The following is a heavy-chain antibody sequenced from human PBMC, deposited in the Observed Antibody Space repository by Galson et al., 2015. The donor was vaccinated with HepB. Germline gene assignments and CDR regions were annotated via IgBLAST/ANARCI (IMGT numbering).Heavy chain of an antibody. CDR2: IDPRDSYT. CDR3: ARGLGDYGDYSYFDY. J-gene: IGHJ4*02. D-gene: IGHD4-17*01. CDR1: GYSFTSYW. Sequence: QSGAEVKKPGESLRISCKGSGYSFTSYWISWVRQMPGKGLEWMGRIDPRDSYTNYSPSFQGHVTISADKSISTAYLQWSSLKASDTAMYYCARGLGDYGDYSYFDYWGQGTLVTVSS. V-gene: IGHV5-10-1*01.